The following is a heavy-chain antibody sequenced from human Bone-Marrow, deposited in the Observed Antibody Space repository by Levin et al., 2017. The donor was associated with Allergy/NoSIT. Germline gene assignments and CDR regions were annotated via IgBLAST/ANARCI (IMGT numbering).Heavy chain of an antibody. Sequence: GGSLRLSCAASGFTFSSYSMNWVRQAPGKGLEWVSSISSSSSYIYYADSVKGRFTISRDNAKNSLYLQMNSLRAEDTAVYYCARDQVVVAATPQDYWGQGTLVTVSS. D-gene: IGHD2-15*01. J-gene: IGHJ4*02. CDR2: ISSSSSYI. CDR1: GFTFSSYS. V-gene: IGHV3-21*01. CDR3: ARDQVVVAATPQDY.